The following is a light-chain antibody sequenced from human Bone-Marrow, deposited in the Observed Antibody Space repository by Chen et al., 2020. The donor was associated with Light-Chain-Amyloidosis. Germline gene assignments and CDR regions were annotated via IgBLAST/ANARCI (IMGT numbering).Light chain of an antibody. Sequence: SSVLIQPSSVSVAPGQTATIACGGNNIGSTSVHCYQQTPGQAPLLVVYDDSDRPSGIPERLSGSNSGNTATLTISRVEAGDEADYYCQVWDRSSDRPVFGGGTKLTVL. CDR3: QVWDRSSDRPV. V-gene: IGLV3-21*02. J-gene: IGLJ3*02. CDR1: NIGSTS. CDR2: DDS.